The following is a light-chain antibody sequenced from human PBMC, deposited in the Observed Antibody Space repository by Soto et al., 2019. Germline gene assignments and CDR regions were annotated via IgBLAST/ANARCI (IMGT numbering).Light chain of an antibody. J-gene: IGKJ3*01. CDR3: QQYDILPFT. Sequence: DLQMTQSPSSLSASIGDRITITCQASQDISNYLNWYQQKPGKAPKLLIYDASNLETGVPSRFSGSGSGTDFTFTITSLQPEDFATYYCQQYDILPFTFGPGTKVDSK. V-gene: IGKV1-33*01. CDR1: QDISNY. CDR2: DAS.